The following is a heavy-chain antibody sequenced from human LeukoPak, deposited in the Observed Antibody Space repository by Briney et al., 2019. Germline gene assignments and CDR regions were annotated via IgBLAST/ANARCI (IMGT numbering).Heavy chain of an antibody. J-gene: IGHJ6*02. V-gene: IGHV1-18*01. Sequence: ASVKVSCKASGYTFTSYGISWVRQAPGQGLEWMGWISAYNGNTNYAQKLQGRVTMTTDTPTSTAYMELRSLRSDDTAVYYCARDLVKVVVVPAASEYYYYGMDVWGQGTTVTVSS. CDR1: GYTFTSYG. CDR2: ISAYNGNT. D-gene: IGHD2-2*01. CDR3: ARDLVKVVVVPAASEYYYYGMDV.